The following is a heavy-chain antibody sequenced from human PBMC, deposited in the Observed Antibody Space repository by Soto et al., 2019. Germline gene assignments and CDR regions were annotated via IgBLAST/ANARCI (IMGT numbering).Heavy chain of an antibody. CDR3: AKGRGSSGYLFDY. CDR1: GFSFDDYA. J-gene: IGHJ4*02. D-gene: IGHD3-22*01. CDR2: ISWNSGSV. V-gene: IGHV3-9*01. Sequence: EVQLVESGGGLVKPGRSLRLSCATSGFSFDDYAMHWVRQAPGKGPEWVSGISWNSGSVDYADSVKGRFTISRDNAKNSLYLQMNRLRPEDTASYYCAKGRGSSGYLFDYWGQGTLVTVSS.